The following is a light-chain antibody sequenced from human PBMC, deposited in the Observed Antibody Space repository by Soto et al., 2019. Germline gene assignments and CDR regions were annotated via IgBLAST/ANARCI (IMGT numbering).Light chain of an antibody. CDR3: SSYTSSSTYV. CDR1: SSDVGGYNY. J-gene: IGLJ1*01. Sequence: QSVLTQPASVSGSPLQSITISCTGTSSDVGGYNYVSWYQQHPGKAPKLMIYDVSNRPSGVSNRFSGSKSGNTASLTISGLQAEDEADYYCSSYTSSSTYVFGTGTNVTVL. CDR2: DVS. V-gene: IGLV2-14*01.